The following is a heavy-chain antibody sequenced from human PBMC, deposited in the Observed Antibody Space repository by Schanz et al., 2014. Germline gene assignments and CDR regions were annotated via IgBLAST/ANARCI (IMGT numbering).Heavy chain of an antibody. D-gene: IGHD3-22*01. J-gene: IGHJ4*02. CDR2: ISYDGSNK. CDR1: GFTFDDYG. Sequence: QVQLVESGGGVVQPGTSLRLSCEASGFTFDDYGMHWVRQAPGKGLEWLAVISYDGSNKYKSPSASVKGRLAISRDNSKNTLYLQMNSLRTEDTAVYFCAKSYDTSGYSGFDYWGQGTLVTVSS. V-gene: IGHV3-30*18. CDR3: AKSYDTSGYSGFDY.